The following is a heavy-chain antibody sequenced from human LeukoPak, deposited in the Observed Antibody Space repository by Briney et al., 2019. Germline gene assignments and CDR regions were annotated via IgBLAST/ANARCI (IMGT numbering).Heavy chain of an antibody. D-gene: IGHD6-13*01. CDR3: ARSSAGVPFDY. CDR1: GGSINTGSYY. J-gene: IGHJ4*02. Sequence: PSETLSLTCTVSGGSINTGSYYWGWVRQPPGKGLEYIGSISYSGTTYYNPSLKSRVTISVDTSKNHFSLNLSSVSAADTAVYYCARSSAGVPFDYWGQGTLVTVSS. V-gene: IGHV4-39*02. CDR2: ISYSGTT.